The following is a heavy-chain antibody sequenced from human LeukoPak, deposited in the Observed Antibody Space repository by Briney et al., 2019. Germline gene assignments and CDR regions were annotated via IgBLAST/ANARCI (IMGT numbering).Heavy chain of an antibody. CDR2: IKQDGSEK. J-gene: IGHJ4*02. D-gene: IGHD3-16*02. V-gene: IGHV3-7*01. Sequence: PGGSLRLSCAAPGFTFCSYWMTWVRQAPGKGLEWVANIKQDGSEKYYVDSVKGRFTISRDIAKNSLYLQMNSLRSEVTAVYYCARHKARLGKLSSLDYWGQGTLVTVSS. CDR1: GFTFCSYW. CDR3: ARHKARLGKLSSLDY.